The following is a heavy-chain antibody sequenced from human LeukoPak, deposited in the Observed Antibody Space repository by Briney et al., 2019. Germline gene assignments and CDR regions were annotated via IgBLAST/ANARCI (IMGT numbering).Heavy chain of an antibody. J-gene: IGHJ4*02. CDR3: AKDLVLRYFDWAFDY. D-gene: IGHD3-9*01. V-gene: IGHV3-30*18. CDR2: ISYDGSHN. Sequence: GFSLTLSYAASGFTFNSYCMLWVRQAPGNEPEWVAVISYDGSHNYYADSVKGRFTISRDNFKNTLYLQMNSLRAEDTAVYYCAKDLVLRYFDWAFDYWGQGTLVSVS. CDR1: GFTFNSYC.